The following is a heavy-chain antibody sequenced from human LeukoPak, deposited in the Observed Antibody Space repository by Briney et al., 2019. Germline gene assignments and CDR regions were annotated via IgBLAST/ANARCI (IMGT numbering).Heavy chain of an antibody. CDR1: GFTFSNYA. D-gene: IGHD3-9*01. Sequence: SGGSLRLSCSASGFTFSNYAMSWVRQAPGKGLEWVSAITGSGTNRYYADSLKGRFTTSRDNSKNTVFLQMNSLRHEDTAIYYCVIWGDYDVLTGYYVPDYWGQGTLVTVAS. J-gene: IGHJ4*02. V-gene: IGHV3-23*01. CDR3: VIWGDYDVLTGYYVPDY. CDR2: ITGSGTNR.